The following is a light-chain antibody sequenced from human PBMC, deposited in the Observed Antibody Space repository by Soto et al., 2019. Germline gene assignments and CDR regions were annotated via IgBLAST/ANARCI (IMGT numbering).Light chain of an antibody. J-gene: IGKJ1*01. Sequence: IVLTQSPGTLSLSPGERATLSWRASQSVSSSYLAWYQQKPGQAPRLRIYGASSRATGIPDRLSGSGSGTDFTLTISRLEPEDFVVYYCQQYGRSPTFGQGTKVDIK. CDR1: QSVSSSY. CDR2: GAS. V-gene: IGKV3-20*01. CDR3: QQYGRSPT.